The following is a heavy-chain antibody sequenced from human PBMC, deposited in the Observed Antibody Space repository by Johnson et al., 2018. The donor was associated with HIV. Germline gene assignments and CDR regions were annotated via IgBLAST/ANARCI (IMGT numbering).Heavy chain of an antibody. CDR2: IYSGGRT. Sequence: VQLVESGGGLVQSGGSLRLSCGASGFTVSRNYMNWVRQAPGKGLEWVSVIYSGGRTYYSDSVQRRFTFSRDNSKYTLYLQMNSLRVDAPAVYDCARDGEWQQLPLGDAFDFWCQGTMVTVSS. J-gene: IGHJ3*01. D-gene: IGHD6-13*01. CDR1: GFTVSRNY. CDR3: ARDGEWQQLPLGDAFDF. V-gene: IGHV3-66*01.